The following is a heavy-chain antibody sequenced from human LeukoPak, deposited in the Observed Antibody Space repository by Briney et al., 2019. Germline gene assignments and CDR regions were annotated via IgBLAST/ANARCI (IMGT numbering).Heavy chain of an antibody. J-gene: IGHJ4*02. CDR1: GGSFSGYY. CDR3: ARGPRYSSSWHHCFDY. D-gene: IGHD6-13*01. V-gene: IGHV4-34*01. CDR2: INHSGST. Sequence: SETLSLTCAVYGGSFSGYYWSWIRQPPGKGLEWIGEINHSGSTNYNPSLKSRVTISVDTSKNQFSLKLSSVTAADTAVYYCARGPRYSSSWHHCFDYWGQGTLVTVSS.